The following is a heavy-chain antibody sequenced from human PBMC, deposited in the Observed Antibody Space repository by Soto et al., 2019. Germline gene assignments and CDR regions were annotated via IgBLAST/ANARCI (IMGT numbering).Heavy chain of an antibody. D-gene: IGHD1-1*01. CDR2: IYPGDSDT. Sequence: GESLKISCQGSGYSFTSQWIGWVRQMPGKGLEWMGIIYPGDSDTRYSPSFQGQVTISADKSISTAYLQWTSLQASDTAMYYCVRRSWNDAYFQYWGRGTLVTVSS. CDR3: VRRSWNDAYFQY. CDR1: GYSFTSQW. V-gene: IGHV5-51*01. J-gene: IGHJ1*01.